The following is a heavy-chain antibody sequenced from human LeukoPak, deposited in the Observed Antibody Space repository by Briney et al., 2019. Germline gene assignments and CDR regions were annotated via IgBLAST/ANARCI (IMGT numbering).Heavy chain of an antibody. D-gene: IGHD5-18*01. CDR2: IYYSGST. CDR1: GGSISSYY. V-gene: IGHV4-59*01. J-gene: IGHJ4*02. Sequence: SETLSLTCTVSGGSISSYYWSWIRQSPGEGLEWIGYIYYSGSTNYNPSLKSRVTISVDTSKNQFSLKLSSVTAADTAVYYCARAVVGYSYGYFDYWGQGTLVTVSS. CDR3: ARAVVGYSYGYFDY.